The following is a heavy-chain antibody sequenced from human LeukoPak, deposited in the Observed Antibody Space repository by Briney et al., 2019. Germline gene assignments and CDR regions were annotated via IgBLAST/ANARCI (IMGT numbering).Heavy chain of an antibody. V-gene: IGHV4-31*11. CDR3: ATPYWRSISCLDFFNV. J-gene: IGHJ3*01. Sequence: SQTLSLTCDVSAVSVSDGRYYWTWIRQHPGKGLEWIGYKYYSGSAKYNPSLKSRLTISIDTSKNQFSLQLSSVTAADTATYYCATPYWRSISCLDFFNVWGQGTRVTVSS. CDR2: KYYSGSA. D-gene: IGHD2-2*01. CDR1: AVSVSDGRYY.